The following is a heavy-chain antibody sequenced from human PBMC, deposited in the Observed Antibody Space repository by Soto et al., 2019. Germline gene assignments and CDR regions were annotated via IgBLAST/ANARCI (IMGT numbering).Heavy chain of an antibody. J-gene: IGHJ6*02. CDR3: ARGRGGSKYYYYGMDV. Sequence: SETLSLTCAVYGGSFSGYYWRWIRQPPGKGLEWIGEINHSGSTNYNPSLKSRVTISVDTSKNQFSLKLCSVTAADTAVYYCARGRGGSKYYYYGMDVWGQGTTVTVAS. CDR1: GGSFSGYY. V-gene: IGHV4-34*01. D-gene: IGHD1-26*01. CDR2: INHSGST.